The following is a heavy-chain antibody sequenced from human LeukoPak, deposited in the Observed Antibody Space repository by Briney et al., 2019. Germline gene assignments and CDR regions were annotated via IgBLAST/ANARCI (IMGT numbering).Heavy chain of an antibody. D-gene: IGHD6-13*01. J-gene: IGHJ4*02. CDR1: RFTFNNYA. Sequence: PGGSLRLSCAASRFTFNNYAMGWVRPAAGKEPEWVALISDSGGAAYFADSVKGRFAISRDNSKNTVYLQMGGLRAEDTAVYYCAPDLRGSAWSLDDWGQGTLVTVSS. V-gene: IGHV3-23*01. CDR2: ISDSGGAA. CDR3: APDLRGSAWSLDD.